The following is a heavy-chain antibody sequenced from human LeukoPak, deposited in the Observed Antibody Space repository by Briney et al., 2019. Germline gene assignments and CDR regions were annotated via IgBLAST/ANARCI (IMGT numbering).Heavy chain of an antibody. J-gene: IGHJ6*03. CDR3: ARGVNAATILYYYYMDV. V-gene: IGHV4-34*01. CDR2: INHSGST. Sequence: SGTLSLTCAVYGGSFSGYYWSWIRQPPGKGLGWIGEINHSGSTNYNPSLKSRVTISVDTSKDQSSLKLSSVTAADTAVYYCARGVNAATILYYYYMDVWGKGTTVTVSS. CDR1: GGSFSGYY. D-gene: IGHD5-12*01.